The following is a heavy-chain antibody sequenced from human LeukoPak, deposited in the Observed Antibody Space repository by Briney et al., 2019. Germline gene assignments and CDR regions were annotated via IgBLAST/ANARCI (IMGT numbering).Heavy chain of an antibody. Sequence: PGGSLRLSCAASGFTFSSYWMSWVRQAPGKGLEWVGNIKQDGSEKYYVDSVKGRFTISRDNAKNSLYLQMNSLRAEDTAVYYCARDQPLRTVTTLYYYYGMDVWGQGTTVTVSS. J-gene: IGHJ6*02. V-gene: IGHV3-7*01. CDR1: GFTFSSYW. CDR3: ARDQPLRTVTTLYYYYGMDV. D-gene: IGHD4-17*01. CDR2: IKQDGSEK.